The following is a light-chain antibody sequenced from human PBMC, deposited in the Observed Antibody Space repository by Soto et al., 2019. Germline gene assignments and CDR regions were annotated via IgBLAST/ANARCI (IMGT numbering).Light chain of an antibody. J-gene: IGKJ1*01. CDR3: QQYHEYW. CDR1: QSISSW. V-gene: IGKV1-5*03. Sequence: DIQMTQSPSTLSASVGDRVTITCRASQSISSWLARYQQKPGKAPKLLIYKASSLESGVPSRFSGSGSGTEFTLTISSLQPDDFATYYCQQYHEYWFGQGTKVDIK. CDR2: KAS.